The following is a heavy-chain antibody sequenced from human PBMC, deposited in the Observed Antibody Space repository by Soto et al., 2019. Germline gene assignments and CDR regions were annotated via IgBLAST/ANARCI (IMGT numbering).Heavy chain of an antibody. CDR3: VKGGFYYASTTPWGGYFQH. Sequence: WGSLRLSCSASGFTFSSYAMHWVRQAPGKGLEYVSAISSNGGSTYYADSVKGRFTISRDNSKNTLYLQMSSLRAEDTAVYYCVKGGFYYASTTPWGGYFQHWGQGTLVTVSS. CDR2: ISSNGGST. CDR1: GFTFSSYA. V-gene: IGHV3-64D*06. D-gene: IGHD3-10*01. J-gene: IGHJ1*01.